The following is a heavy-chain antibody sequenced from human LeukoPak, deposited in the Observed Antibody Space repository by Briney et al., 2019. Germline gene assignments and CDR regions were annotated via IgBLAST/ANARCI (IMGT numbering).Heavy chain of an antibody. CDR3: ARGSPYDYIWGSYRPHLFDY. CDR1: GGSISSGGYY. CDR2: IYYSGST. J-gene: IGHJ4*02. Sequence: PSETLSLTCTVSGGSISSGGYYWSWIRQPPGKGLEWIGYIYYSGSTYYNPSLKSRVTISVDTSKNQFSLKLSSATAADTAVYYCARGSPYDYIWGSYRPHLFDYWGQGTLVTVSS. V-gene: IGHV4-31*03. D-gene: IGHD3-16*02.